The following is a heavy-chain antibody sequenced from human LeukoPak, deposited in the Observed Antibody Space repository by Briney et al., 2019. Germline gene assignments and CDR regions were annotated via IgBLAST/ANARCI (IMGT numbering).Heavy chain of an antibody. Sequence: SDTLSLTCTVSGGSISSSSYYSGWIRQPPGKGLEWIRGIGYTGSTYYNPSLKSRVTISVDTSKNQFSLKLSSVTAADTAVYYCARGPYYDFWSGHYYYYYMDVWGKGTTVTVSS. CDR3: ARGPYYDFWSGHYYYYYMDV. V-gene: IGHV4-39*01. D-gene: IGHD3-3*01. CDR2: IGYTGST. J-gene: IGHJ6*03. CDR1: GGSISSSSYY.